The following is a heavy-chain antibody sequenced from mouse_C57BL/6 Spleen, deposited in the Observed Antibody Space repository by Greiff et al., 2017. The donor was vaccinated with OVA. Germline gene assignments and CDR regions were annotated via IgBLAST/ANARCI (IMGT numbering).Heavy chain of an antibody. CDR2: IWSGGST. V-gene: IGHV2-2*01. J-gene: IGHJ4*01. D-gene: IGHD2-1*01. Sequence: VMLVESGPGLVQPSQSLSITCTVSGFSLTSYGVHWVRQSPGKGLEWLGVIWSGGSTDYNAAFISRLSISKDNSKSQVFFKMNSLQADDTAIYYCAREGIYYGNYERGYYAMDYWGQGTSVTVSS. CDR1: GFSLTSYG. CDR3: AREGIYYGNYERGYYAMDY.